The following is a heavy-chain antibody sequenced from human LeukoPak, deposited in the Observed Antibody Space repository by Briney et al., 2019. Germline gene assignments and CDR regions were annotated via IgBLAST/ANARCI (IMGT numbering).Heavy chain of an antibody. J-gene: IGHJ3*02. D-gene: IGHD5-12*01. CDR2: IYNSANT. CDR3: ARHSRSAYTGYENAFDI. V-gene: IGHV4-59*08. Sequence: GSLRLSCAASGFSFSSYWMSWIRQPPGKGLEWIGNIYNSANTHYNPSLKTRITMSVDTSKNQFSLKLNSVTAADTGIYYCARHSRSAYTGYENAFDIWGQGTMVTVSS. CDR1: GFSFSSYW.